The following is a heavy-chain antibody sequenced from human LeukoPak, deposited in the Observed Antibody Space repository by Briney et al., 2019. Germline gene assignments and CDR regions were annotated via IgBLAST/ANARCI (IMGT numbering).Heavy chain of an antibody. D-gene: IGHD6-13*01. CDR1: GFTFSSYA. Sequence: GGSLRLSCAASGFTFSSYAMSWVRQAPGKGLEWVSAISGSGGSTYYADSVKGRFTISRDNSKNTLYLQMNSLRAEDTAVYYCAKSIPLTAAAGTRVFDYWGQGTLVTVSS. CDR2: ISGSGGST. CDR3: AKSIPLTAAAGTRVFDY. J-gene: IGHJ4*02. V-gene: IGHV3-23*01.